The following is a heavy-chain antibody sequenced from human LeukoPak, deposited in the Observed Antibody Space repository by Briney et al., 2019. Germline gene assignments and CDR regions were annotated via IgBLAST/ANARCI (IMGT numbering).Heavy chain of an antibody. Sequence: SETLSLTCAVYGGSFSGYYWSWIRQPPGKGLEWIGEINHRGSTNYNPSLKSRVTISVDTSKNQFSLKLSSVTAADTAVYYCARGRYCSGGSCYDPRWFDPWGQGTLVTVSS. D-gene: IGHD2-15*01. CDR2: INHRGST. J-gene: IGHJ5*02. CDR3: ARGRYCSGGSCYDPRWFDP. V-gene: IGHV4-34*01. CDR1: GGSFSGYY.